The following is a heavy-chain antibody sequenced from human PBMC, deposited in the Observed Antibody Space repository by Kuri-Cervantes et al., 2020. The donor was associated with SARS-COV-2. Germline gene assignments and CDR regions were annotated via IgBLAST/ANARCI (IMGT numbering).Heavy chain of an antibody. V-gene: IGHV3-30*02. CDR3: AKVETASLDY. CDR1: GFTFSSYG. CDR2: VRRDGSNY. D-gene: IGHD3-3*01. J-gene: IGHJ4*02. Sequence: GGSLRLSCAASGFTFSSYGMHWVRQAPGKGLEWVGFVRRDGSNYYYADSVKGRFTISRDNSKNSLYLEMSSLRPEDTAVYYCAKVETASLDYWGQGTLVTVSS.